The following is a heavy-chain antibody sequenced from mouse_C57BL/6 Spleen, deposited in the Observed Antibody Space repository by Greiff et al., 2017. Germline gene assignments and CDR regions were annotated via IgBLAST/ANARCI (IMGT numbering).Heavy chain of an antibody. D-gene: IGHD3-3*01. CDR1: GYTFTDYY. Sequence: EVQLQQSGPVLVKPGASVKMSCKASGYTFTDYYMNWVKQSPGQSLEWIGDINPYNGGTSYNQKFKGKATLTVDKSSSTAYMQLNSLTSEDSAVYYCARGRYALDYWGQGTTVTVSS. CDR3: ARGRYALDY. V-gene: IGHV1-19*01. CDR2: INPYNGGT. J-gene: IGHJ4*01.